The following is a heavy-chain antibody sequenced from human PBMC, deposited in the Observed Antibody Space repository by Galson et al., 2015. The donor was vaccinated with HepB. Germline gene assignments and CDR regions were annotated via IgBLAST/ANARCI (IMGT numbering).Heavy chain of an antibody. CDR1: GGSISVNNW. V-gene: IGHV4-4*02. J-gene: IGHJ5*02. CDR2: IYHTGSI. CDR3: AKGQRVPLDT. D-gene: IGHD6-13*01. Sequence: ETLSLTCAVSGGSISVNNWWTWVRQPPGKGLEWIGEIYHTGSINYNPSLKSRITISMDKSKNQFSLHLSSVTAADTAIYYCAKGQRVPLDTWGQGTLVTVSS.